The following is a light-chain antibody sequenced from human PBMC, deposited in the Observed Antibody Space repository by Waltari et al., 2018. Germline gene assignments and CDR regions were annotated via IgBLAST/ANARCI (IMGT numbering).Light chain of an antibody. J-gene: IGKJ1*01. Sequence: IVLTQSPGTLSLSPGERATLFCRASQSIGKYLVWYQQKPGQAPRLLIYGASTRDTGIPSRFSGGGSGTDFSLSITRLEPEDFAAYYCQHDVRLPATFGQGTKVEI. CDR3: QHDVRLPAT. CDR1: QSIGKY. V-gene: IGKV3-20*01. CDR2: GAS.